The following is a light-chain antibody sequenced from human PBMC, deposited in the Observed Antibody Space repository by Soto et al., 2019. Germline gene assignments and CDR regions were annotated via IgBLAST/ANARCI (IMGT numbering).Light chain of an antibody. V-gene: IGKV1-5*03. CDR3: QQYSSSPCT. CDR2: KAS. CDR1: QSISSW. J-gene: IGKJ1*01. Sequence: DIQVTQSPSTLSASVGDRGTITCRASQSISSWLAWYQQKPGKAPKLLIYKASSLESGVPSRFSGSGSGTEFTLTISSLQPDDFATYYCQQYSSSPCTVGQGTKVDSK.